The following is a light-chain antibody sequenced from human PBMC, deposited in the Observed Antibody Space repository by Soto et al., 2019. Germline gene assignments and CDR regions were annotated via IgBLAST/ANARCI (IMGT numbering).Light chain of an antibody. CDR1: QDISRW. Sequence: DIQMTQSPSSVSASVGDRITITCRASQDISRWLAWYQQKPGRAPNLLIYTASTLESGVPSRFSGSGSGTDFTLTISNLQPEDFATYYCQQVDSFPLTFGGGTKGEIK. CDR2: TAS. J-gene: IGKJ4*01. V-gene: IGKV1D-12*01. CDR3: QQVDSFPLT.